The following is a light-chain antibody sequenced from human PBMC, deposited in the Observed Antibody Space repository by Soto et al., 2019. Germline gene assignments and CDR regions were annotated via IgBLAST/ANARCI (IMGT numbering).Light chain of an antibody. CDR1: SSDVGGSKY. CDR2: EVN. CDR3: FSYADTNNFV. Sequence: QSLLTRHPSASGSPGQSGSISCSGGSSDVGGSKYVSWYQVKPGKAPKLIIYEVNRRPEGAPYRFSGSKSGNTASLTVSGLQAEDEGDYYCFSYADTNNFVFGSGTKVTVL. V-gene: IGLV2-8*01. J-gene: IGLJ1*01.